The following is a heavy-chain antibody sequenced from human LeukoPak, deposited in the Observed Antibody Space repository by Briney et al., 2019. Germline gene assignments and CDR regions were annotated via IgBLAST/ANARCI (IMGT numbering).Heavy chain of an antibody. CDR2: IYSSGNT. D-gene: IGHD3-16*02. Sequence: SETPSLTCTVSGGSISHYYWSWIRQPAGKGLEWIGRIYSSGNTDYNPSLKSRVTLSLDRSMNQFSLRLSSLTAADTAIYYCARGLGYTAPFFDYWGQGTLVTVSS. J-gene: IGHJ4*02. CDR3: ARGLGYTAPFFDY. CDR1: GGSISHYY. V-gene: IGHV4-4*07.